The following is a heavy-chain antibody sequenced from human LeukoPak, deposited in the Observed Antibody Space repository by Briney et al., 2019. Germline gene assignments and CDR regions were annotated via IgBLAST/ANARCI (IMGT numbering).Heavy chain of an antibody. CDR1: GFSFSNYA. CDR3: AKRDAYDSSGFSPLFDH. V-gene: IGHV3-23*01. D-gene: IGHD3-22*01. J-gene: IGHJ4*02. CDR2: ISGNGGSL. Sequence: GGSLRLSCAASGFSFSNYAMSWVHQAPGKGLEWVSAISGNGGSLYYADSMKGRFTISRDNSKSELYLQVNSLTAEDTAVYYCAKRDAYDSSGFSPLFDHWGQGTLVTVSS.